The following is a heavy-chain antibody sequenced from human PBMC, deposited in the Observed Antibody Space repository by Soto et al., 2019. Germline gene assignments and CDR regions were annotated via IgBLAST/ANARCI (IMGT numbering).Heavy chain of an antibody. D-gene: IGHD6-13*01. V-gene: IGHV2-5*02. CDR3: AHREERAPGTWFDP. CDR2: IYWDDDK. Sequence: SGPTVVNPTETLTLTCSFSGFSLSTSGVGVGWIRQPPGEALEWLALIYWDDDKRYSPSLKSRLTITKDTSKNQVVLTMTNMDPVDTATYYCAHREERAPGTWFDPWGQGTLVTVSS. CDR1: GFSLSTSGVG. J-gene: IGHJ5*02.